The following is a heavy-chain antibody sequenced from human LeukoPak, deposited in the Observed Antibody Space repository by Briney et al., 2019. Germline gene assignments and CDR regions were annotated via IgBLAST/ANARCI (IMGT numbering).Heavy chain of an antibody. CDR3: ARVMGDYGDYAGDY. V-gene: IGHV3-48*04. CDR2: ISSSSGTI. J-gene: IGHJ4*02. Sequence: PGGSLRLSCAASGFTFSSYSMNWVRQAPGKGLEWVSYISSSSGTIYYADSVKGRFTISRDNAKNSLYLQMNSLRAEDTAVYYCARVMGDYGDYAGDYWGQGTLVTVSS. D-gene: IGHD4-17*01. CDR1: GFTFSSYS.